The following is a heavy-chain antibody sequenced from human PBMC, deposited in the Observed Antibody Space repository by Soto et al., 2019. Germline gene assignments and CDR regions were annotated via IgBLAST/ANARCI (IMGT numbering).Heavy chain of an antibody. Sequence: QVQLVESGGGVVQPGRSLRLSCAASGFTFNTYGMHWVRQPPGKGLEWVAVISYDGSHKFYADSVKGRFTISRDNSKNTLYLQMNSLRVEDTAVYYCAKDPRGCSYHLGGWGQGTLVTVSS. CDR2: ISYDGSHK. CDR1: GFTFNTYG. CDR3: AKDPRGCSYHLGG. V-gene: IGHV3-30*18. J-gene: IGHJ4*02. D-gene: IGHD5-18*01.